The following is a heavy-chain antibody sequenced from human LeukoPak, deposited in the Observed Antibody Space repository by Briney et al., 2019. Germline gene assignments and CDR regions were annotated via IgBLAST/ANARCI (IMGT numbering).Heavy chain of an antibody. V-gene: IGHV3-7*01. CDR1: GFTFSSYA. CDR2: IKQDGSEK. Sequence: GGSLRLSCAASGFTFSSYAMSWVRQAPGKGLEWVANIKQDGSEKYYVDSVKGRFTISRDNTKNSLYLQMNSLRAEDTALYYWARHPGRDNSGQYNDYRGQGTLVHGSS. J-gene: IGHJ4*02. D-gene: IGHD6-19*01. CDR3: ARHPGRDNSGQYNDY.